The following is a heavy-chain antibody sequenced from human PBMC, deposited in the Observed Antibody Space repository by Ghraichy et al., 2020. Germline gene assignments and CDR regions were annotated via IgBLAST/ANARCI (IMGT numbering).Heavy chain of an antibody. CDR1: GFTFSSYA. Sequence: GESLNISCAASGFTFSSYAMSWVRQAPGKGLEWVSAISGSGGSTYYADSVKGRFTISRDNSKNTLYLQMNSLRAEDTAVYYCASDLIRSGRRYYYYYYGMDVWGQGTTVTVSS. V-gene: IGHV3-23*01. D-gene: IGHD6-19*01. CDR3: ASDLIRSGRRYYYYYYGMDV. CDR2: ISGSGGST. J-gene: IGHJ6*02.